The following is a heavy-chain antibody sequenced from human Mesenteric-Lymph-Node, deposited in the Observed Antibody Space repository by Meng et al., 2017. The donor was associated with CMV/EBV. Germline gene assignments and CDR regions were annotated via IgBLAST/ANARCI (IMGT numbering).Heavy chain of an antibody. V-gene: IGHV1-46*01. J-gene: IGHJ5*02. Sequence: ASVKVSCKASGYTFTSYYMHWVRQAPGQGLEWMGIINPSGGSTSYAQKFQGRVTMTRDTSTSTVYMELSSLRSEDTAVYYCARELLGYCTETGCYTEAGFDPWGQGTLVTVSS. CDR2: INPSGGST. D-gene: IGHD2-8*02. CDR3: ARELLGYCTETGCYTEAGFDP. CDR1: GYTFTSYY.